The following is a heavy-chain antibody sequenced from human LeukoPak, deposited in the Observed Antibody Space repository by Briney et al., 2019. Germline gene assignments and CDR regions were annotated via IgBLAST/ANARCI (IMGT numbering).Heavy chain of an antibody. Sequence: GGSLRLSCAASGFTFGDHIMNWVRQLPGKRLEWVAYVSGSGSTVYYADSVKGRFIVSRDNGKSSLYLQMNSLRVEDTALYYCVRQFASWGQGTLVTVSS. J-gene: IGHJ4*02. CDR2: VSGSGSTV. CDR1: GFTFGDHI. V-gene: IGHV3-48*01. CDR3: VRQFAS.